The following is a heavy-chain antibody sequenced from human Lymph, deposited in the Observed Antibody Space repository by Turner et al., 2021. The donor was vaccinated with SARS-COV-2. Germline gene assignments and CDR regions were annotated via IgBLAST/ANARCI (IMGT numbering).Heavy chain of an antibody. CDR1: RYTFTGSY. Sequence: QVQLVQSGAEVKKPGASVKVSCKASRYTFTGSYMHWVRQAPGQGLEWMGWINPNSGGTNYAQKFQGRVTMTRDTSISAAYMELSRLRSDDTAVYYCARDVERYNDFWSGYSGGYGMDVWGQGTTVTVSS. J-gene: IGHJ6*02. CDR3: ARDVERYNDFWSGYSGGYGMDV. V-gene: IGHV1-2*02. D-gene: IGHD3-3*01. CDR2: INPNSGGT.